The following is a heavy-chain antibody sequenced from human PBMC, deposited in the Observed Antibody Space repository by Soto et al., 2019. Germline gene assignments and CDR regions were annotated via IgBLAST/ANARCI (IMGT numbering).Heavy chain of an antibody. D-gene: IGHD5-12*01. CDR1: GFTFSSYG. CDR2: ISYDGSNK. Sequence: HPGGSLRLSCAASGFTFSSYGMHWVRQAPGKGLEWVAVISYDGSNKYYADSVKGRFTISRDNSKNTLYLQMNSLRAEDTAVYYCAKDFGQEMATNYWGQGTLVTVSS. V-gene: IGHV3-30*18. CDR3: AKDFGQEMATNY. J-gene: IGHJ4*02.